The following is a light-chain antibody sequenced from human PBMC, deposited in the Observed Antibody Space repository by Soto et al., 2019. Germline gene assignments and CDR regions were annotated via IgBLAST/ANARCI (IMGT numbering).Light chain of an antibody. CDR3: SSYTSSSAYV. V-gene: IGLV2-14*01. CDR1: SSDVGGYNY. CDR2: EVS. J-gene: IGLJ1*01. Sequence: QSALTQPASVSGSPGQSITISCTGTSSDVGGYNYVSWYQQQSGKAPKLMIHEVSNRPSGVSNRFSGSKSGNTASLTISGLQAEDEADYSCSSYTSSSAYVFGVGTKVTVL.